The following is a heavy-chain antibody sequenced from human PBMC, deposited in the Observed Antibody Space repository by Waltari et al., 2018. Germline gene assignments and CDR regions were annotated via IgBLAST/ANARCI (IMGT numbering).Heavy chain of an antibody. J-gene: IGHJ6*02. CDR1: GFTFDDYT. D-gene: IGHD1-26*01. V-gene: IGHV3-43*01. Sequence: EVQLVESGGVVVQPGGSLRLSCAASGFTFDDYTMHWVRQAPGKGLEWVSLISWDVGSTYNADSVKCRFTISRDNSKNSLYLQMNSLRTEDTALYYCAKDIRRAGVGAPPYYYYGMDVWGQGTTVTVSS. CDR3: AKDIRRAGVGAPPYYYYGMDV. CDR2: ISWDVGST.